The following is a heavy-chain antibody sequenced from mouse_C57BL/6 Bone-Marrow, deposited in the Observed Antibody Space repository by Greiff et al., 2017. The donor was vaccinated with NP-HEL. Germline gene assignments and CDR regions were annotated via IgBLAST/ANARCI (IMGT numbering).Heavy chain of an antibody. J-gene: IGHJ3*01. D-gene: IGHD2-1*01. CDR3: ARGRNGNPFAY. CDR2: INPYNGGT. CDR1: GYTFTDYY. Sequence: EVKLQESGPVLVKPGASVKMSCKASGYTFTDYYMNWVKQSHGKSLEWIGVINPYNGGTSYNQKFKGKATLTVDKSSSTAYMELNSLTSEDSAVYYCARGRNGNPFAYWGQGTLVTVSA. V-gene: IGHV1-19*01.